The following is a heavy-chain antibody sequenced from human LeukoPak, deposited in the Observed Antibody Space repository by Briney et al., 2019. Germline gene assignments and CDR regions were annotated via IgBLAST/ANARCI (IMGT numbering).Heavy chain of an antibody. CDR3: ANEIRPNDY. CDR1: EFDFSSRA. J-gene: IGHJ4*02. D-gene: IGHD4-17*01. CDR2: ISISGSKT. V-gene: IGHV3-23*01. Sequence: GGSLRLSCAASEFDFSSRAMTWVRQAPGKGLEWVSAISISGSKTYYADSVKGRFTISRDNSKNTLYLQMNSLRAEDTAVYYCANEIRPNDYWGQGTQVTVSS.